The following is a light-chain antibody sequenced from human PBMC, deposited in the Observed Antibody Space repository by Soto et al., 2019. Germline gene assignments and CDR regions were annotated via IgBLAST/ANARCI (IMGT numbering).Light chain of an antibody. CDR3: QKYDTYWT. Sequence: IQMTQSPSTLSASVGDRVIITCLASQGIGSWLAWYQQKPGQAPKLLIYKASTLESGVPSRFSGSGSGTDFTLTISSLQPDDFATYYCQKYDTYWTFGQGTKVEIK. CDR1: QGIGSW. V-gene: IGKV1-5*03. J-gene: IGKJ1*01. CDR2: KAS.